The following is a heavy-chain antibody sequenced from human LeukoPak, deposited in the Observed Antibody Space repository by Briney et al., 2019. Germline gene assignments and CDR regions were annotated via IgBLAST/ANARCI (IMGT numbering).Heavy chain of an antibody. J-gene: IGHJ6*03. D-gene: IGHD1-26*01. CDR2: IYSGGST. Sequence: GGSLRLSCAASGFNVSSNYMSWVRQAPGKGLEWVSVIYSGGSTYYADSVKGRFTISRDNSKNTLYLQMNSLRAEDTAVYYCARDRSSGSYYYYYYYYMDVWGKGTTVTVSS. CDR3: ARDRSSGSYYYYYYYYMDV. CDR1: GFNVSSNY. V-gene: IGHV3-66*02.